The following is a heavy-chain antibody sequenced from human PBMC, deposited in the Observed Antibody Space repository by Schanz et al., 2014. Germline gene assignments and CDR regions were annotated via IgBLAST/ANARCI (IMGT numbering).Heavy chain of an antibody. CDR3: AREQIMAAAGLVDY. V-gene: IGHV3-21*04. D-gene: IGHD6-13*01. Sequence: EVQLLDSGGGLVQPGGSLRLSCEASEFTFSSYKMNWVRQAPGKGLEWVSSISSSSSYIYYADSVKGRFTISRDNAKNSLYLQMNSLRAEDTAVYYCAREQIMAAAGLVDYWGHGTLVTVSS. CDR2: ISSSSSYI. CDR1: EFTFSSYK. J-gene: IGHJ4*01.